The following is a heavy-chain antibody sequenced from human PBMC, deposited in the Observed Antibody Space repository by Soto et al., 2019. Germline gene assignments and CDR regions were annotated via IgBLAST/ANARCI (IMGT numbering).Heavy chain of an antibody. CDR1: GYTFTGYY. J-gene: IGHJ4*02. CDR2: INPNSGGT. Sequence: ASVKVSCKASGYTFTGYYMHWVRQAPGQGLEWMGWINPNSGGTNYAQKFQGRVTMTRNTSISTAYMELSRLRSEDTAVYYCARALRIGSGYARVSYWGQGTLVTVSS. D-gene: IGHD5-12*01. V-gene: IGHV1-2*02. CDR3: ARALRIGSGYARVSY.